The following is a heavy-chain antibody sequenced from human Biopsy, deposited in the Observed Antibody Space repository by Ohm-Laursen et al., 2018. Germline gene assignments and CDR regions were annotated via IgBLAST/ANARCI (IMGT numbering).Heavy chain of an antibody. Sequence: SLGLSCSASGFTFSSHAMSWVRQAPGKGLECVSVINGSGGSTYYADPVKGRFTISRDNAKKSLYLQMNSLRAEDTALYHCARGYSGYDYGYGMDVWGQGTTVTVSS. CDR1: GFTFSSHA. CDR2: INGSGGST. V-gene: IGHV3-23*01. J-gene: IGHJ6*02. CDR3: ARGYSGYDYGYGMDV. D-gene: IGHD5-12*01.